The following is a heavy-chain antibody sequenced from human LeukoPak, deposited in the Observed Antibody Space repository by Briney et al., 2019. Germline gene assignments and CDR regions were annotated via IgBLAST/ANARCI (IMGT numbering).Heavy chain of an antibody. CDR1: GFTVSSNY. V-gene: IGHV3-53*01. Sequence: GGSLRLSCAASGFTVSSNYMSWVRQAPGKGLEWVSVIYSGGSTYYADSVKGRFTISRDNSKNTLYLQMNSPRAEDTAVYYCAREGPYCSGGSCYSPGYYFDYWGQGTLVTVSS. D-gene: IGHD2-15*01. CDR2: IYSGGST. CDR3: AREGPYCSGGSCYSPGYYFDY. J-gene: IGHJ4*02.